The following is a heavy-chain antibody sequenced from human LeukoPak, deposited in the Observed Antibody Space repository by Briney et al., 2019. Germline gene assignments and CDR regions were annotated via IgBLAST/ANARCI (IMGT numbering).Heavy chain of an antibody. CDR1: GGSISSYY. CDR2: IYYSGST. J-gene: IGHJ6*03. CDR3: ARGYCSGGSCYSYYYYNYMDV. V-gene: IGHV4-59*12. Sequence: SETLSLTCTVSGGSISSYYWSWIRQPPGKGLEWIGYIYYSGSTNYKSSLKSRVTISVDTSKNQFSLKLSSVTAADTAVYYCARGYCSGGSCYSYYYYNYMDVWGKGTTVTVSS. D-gene: IGHD2-15*01.